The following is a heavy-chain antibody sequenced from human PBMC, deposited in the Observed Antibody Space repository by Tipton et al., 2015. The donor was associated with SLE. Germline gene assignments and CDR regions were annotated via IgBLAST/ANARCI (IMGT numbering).Heavy chain of an antibody. CDR2: IWHDGTNK. V-gene: IGHV3-33*08. CDR1: GFSFSGYD. Sequence: SLRLSCSAAGFSFSGYDMHWVRQAPGKGLEWVAVIWHDGTNKYYEDSVKGRFSISRDNNRNTLYLQMSSLRGEDTAVYYCARDGPLGQPLDYWGQGTLVTVSS. J-gene: IGHJ4*02. CDR3: ARDGPLGQPLDY. D-gene: IGHD6-13*01.